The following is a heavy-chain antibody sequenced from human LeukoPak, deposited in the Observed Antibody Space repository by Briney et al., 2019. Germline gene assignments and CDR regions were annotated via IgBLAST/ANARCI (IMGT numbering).Heavy chain of an antibody. CDR2: ISYDGSNK. CDR1: GFTFSSYA. Sequence: PGRSLRLSCAASGFTFSSYAMHWVRQAPGKGLEWVAVISYDGSNKYYADSVKGRFTISRDNSKNTLYLQMNSLRSEDTAVYYCARGGSGYDLRAWYWGQGTLVTVSS. D-gene: IGHD5-12*01. CDR3: ARGGSGYDLRAWY. V-gene: IGHV3-30*01. J-gene: IGHJ4*02.